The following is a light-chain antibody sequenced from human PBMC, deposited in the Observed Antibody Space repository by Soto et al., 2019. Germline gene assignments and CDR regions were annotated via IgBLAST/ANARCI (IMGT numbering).Light chain of an antibody. Sequence: VLWMTQSPSLLSSSTGDSVTISCRMSQDISSYLAWYQQKPGKAPELLIYAESSRATGIPDRLSGSGSGTDFTLTISRLDPEDFAVYYCQKYGFSPFTCGGGTKVDIK. CDR3: QKYGFSPFT. CDR1: QDISSY. CDR2: AES. J-gene: IGKJ4*01. V-gene: IGKV1D-8*03.